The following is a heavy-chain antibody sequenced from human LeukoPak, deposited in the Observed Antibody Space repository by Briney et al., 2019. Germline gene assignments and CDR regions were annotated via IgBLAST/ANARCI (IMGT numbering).Heavy chain of an antibody. CDR2: IYHSGST. V-gene: IGHV4-30-2*01. D-gene: IGHD5-18*01. CDR1: GGSISSGGYS. J-gene: IGHJ6*02. CDR3: ARDKVDTAMADYYYYGMDV. Sequence: SETLSLTCAVSGGSISSGGYSWSWIRQPPGKGLEWIGYIYHSGSTYYNPSLKSRVTISVDRSKNQFSLKLSSVTAADTAVYYCARDKVDTAMADYYYYGMDVWGQGTTVTVSS.